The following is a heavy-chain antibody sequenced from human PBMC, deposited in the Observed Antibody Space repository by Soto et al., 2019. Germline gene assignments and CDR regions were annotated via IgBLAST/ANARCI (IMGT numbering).Heavy chain of an antibody. CDR1: GGSISSGGYY. CDR3: AREQSYYYNMDV. CDR2: IYYSGST. V-gene: IGHV4-31*02. J-gene: IGHJ6*03. Sequence: PSETLSLTCTVSGGSISSGGYYWSWIRQHPGKGLEWIGYIYYSGSTYYNPSLKSRVTISVDTSKNQFSLKLSSVTAADTAVYYCAREQSYYYNMDVWGKGTTVTVSS. D-gene: IGHD4-4*01.